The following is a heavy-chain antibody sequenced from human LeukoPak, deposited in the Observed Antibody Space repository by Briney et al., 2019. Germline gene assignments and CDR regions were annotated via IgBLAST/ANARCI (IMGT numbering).Heavy chain of an antibody. CDR2: IRHGGST. J-gene: IGHJ4*02. CDR3: GRGEVRGVIDH. D-gene: IGHD3-10*01. Sequence: PSETLSLTCAVFGETFNDQYWSWIRQPPGKALEWIGEIRHGGSTNYHPSFKSRLTTSVDTSRNQFSLHLRSVTAADTAVYYCGRGEVRGVIDHWGQGTLVTVSS. V-gene: IGHV4-34*01. CDR1: GETFNDQY.